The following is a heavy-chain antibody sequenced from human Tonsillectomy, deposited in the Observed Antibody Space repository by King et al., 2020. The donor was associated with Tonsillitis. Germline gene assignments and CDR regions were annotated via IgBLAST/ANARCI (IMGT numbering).Heavy chain of an antibody. D-gene: IGHD1-26*01. V-gene: IGHV3-30*18. Sequence: VQLVESGGGVVQPGRSLRLSCAASGFTFSSYGMHWVRQAPGKGLEWVAVISYDGSNKYYADSVKGRFTISRENSKNTLYLQMNSLRAEDTAVYYCAKDPALIVGATSDYFDYWGQGTLVTVSS. J-gene: IGHJ4*02. CDR1: GFTFSSYG. CDR2: ISYDGSNK. CDR3: AKDPALIVGATSDYFDY.